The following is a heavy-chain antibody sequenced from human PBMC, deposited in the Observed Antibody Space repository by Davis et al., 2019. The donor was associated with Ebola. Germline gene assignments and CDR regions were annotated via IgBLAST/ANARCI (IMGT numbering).Heavy chain of an antibody. D-gene: IGHD1-26*01. CDR1: GFTFSNYD. J-gene: IGHJ4*02. V-gene: IGHV3-23*01. CDR3: GGAWD. CDR2: ISSNGGTA. Sequence: GESLKISCADSGFTFSNYDMSWVRQAPGKGLDWVSRISSNGGTAYYADSVRGRFTISRDNSRNTLYLQMNSLRAEDTAVYYCGGAWDWGQGTLVTVSS.